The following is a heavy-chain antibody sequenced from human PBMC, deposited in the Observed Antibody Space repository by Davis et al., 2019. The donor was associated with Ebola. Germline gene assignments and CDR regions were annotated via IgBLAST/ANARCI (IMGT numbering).Heavy chain of an antibody. J-gene: IGHJ4*02. CDR3: AKVDILTGYYKGGFGDY. Sequence: PGGSLRLSCAASGFTFSSYSMNWVRQAPGKGLEWVSSISSSSSYIYYADSVKGRFTISRDNSKNTLYLQMNSLRAEDTAVYYCAKVDILTGYYKGGFGDYWGQGTLVTVSS. V-gene: IGHV3-21*01. D-gene: IGHD3-9*01. CDR2: ISSSSSYI. CDR1: GFTFSSYS.